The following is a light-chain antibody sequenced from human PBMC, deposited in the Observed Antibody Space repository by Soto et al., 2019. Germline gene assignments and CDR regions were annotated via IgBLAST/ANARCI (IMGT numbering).Light chain of an antibody. CDR2: GAS. CDR1: QSVSSMY. V-gene: IGKV3-20*01. J-gene: IGKJ1*01. Sequence: IVLRQSPGTVSLSXGERATLSCRARQSVSSMYLSWYQQKPGQAPRLXXYGASSRAHGSPDRFSGSGSATDFTRIISRLEPEDFAMYYGQQYGSSPRTFGQGTKVDIK. CDR3: QQYGSSPRT.